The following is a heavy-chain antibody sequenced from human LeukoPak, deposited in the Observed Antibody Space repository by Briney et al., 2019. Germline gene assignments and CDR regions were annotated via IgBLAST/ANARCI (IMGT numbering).Heavy chain of an antibody. Sequence: PGGSLRLSCAASGFTFSSYAMHWVRQAPGKGLEYVSAISSNGGSTYYANSVKGRFTISRDNSKNTLYLQMNSLRPEDTAVFYCAKDRLGGYSSSWYAPWFDPWGQGTLVTVSS. V-gene: IGHV3-64*04. CDR3: AKDRLGGYSSSWYAPWFDP. J-gene: IGHJ5*02. D-gene: IGHD6-13*01. CDR2: ISSNGGST. CDR1: GFTFSSYA.